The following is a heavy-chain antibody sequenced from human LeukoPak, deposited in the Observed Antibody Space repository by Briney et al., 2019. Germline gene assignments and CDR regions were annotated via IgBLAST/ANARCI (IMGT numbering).Heavy chain of an antibody. CDR2: MSYDGTNK. V-gene: IGHV3-30*18. CDR1: GFTFSSHG. D-gene: IGHD2-15*01. CDR3: AKRRYCSGGRCYSFHFDY. Sequence: GGSLRLSCAASGFTFSSHGMHWVRQAPGKGLEWVAVMSYDGTNKVYADSVKGRFTISRDNSKNTLYLEMNNLRAEDTAVYYCAKRRYCSGGRCYSFHFDYWGQGTLVTVSS. J-gene: IGHJ4*02.